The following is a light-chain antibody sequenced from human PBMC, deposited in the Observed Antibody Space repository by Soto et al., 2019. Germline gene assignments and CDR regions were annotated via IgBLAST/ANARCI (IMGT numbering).Light chain of an antibody. CDR2: GAS. Sequence: EIVLTQSPGTLSLSPGERATLSCRASQSVSSSYLAWYQQKPGQAPRLLIYGASSRATGIPDRFSGSGSGTDFTLTISRLEPEDFAVYYCQQYGRSPSKFGQGTKVDI. CDR3: QQYGRSPSK. V-gene: IGKV3-20*01. J-gene: IGKJ1*01. CDR1: QSVSSSY.